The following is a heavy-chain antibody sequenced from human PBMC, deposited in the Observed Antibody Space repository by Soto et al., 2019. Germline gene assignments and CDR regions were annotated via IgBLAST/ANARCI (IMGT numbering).Heavy chain of an antibody. CDR3: ARTDHVGYYPH. V-gene: IGHV4-38-2*01. D-gene: IGHD3-3*01. CDR2: IYHTGST. J-gene: IGHJ4*02. CDR1: GDSIGGIYH. Sequence: SGTLSLTCAVSGDSIGGIYHWAWIRQSPGSGLEWISTIYHTGSTYYTPSIESRVTISVDTSKHQFSLSLSSVTAAHSAIYFCARTDHVGYYPHSGQGNLVTGSS.